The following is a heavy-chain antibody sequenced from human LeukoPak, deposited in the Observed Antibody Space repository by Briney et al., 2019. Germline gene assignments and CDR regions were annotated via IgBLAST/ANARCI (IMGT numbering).Heavy chain of an antibody. Sequence: ASVKVSCKASGGTFSSYAISWVRQAPGQGLEWMGEIIPIFGTANYAQKFQGRVTITADESTSTAYMELSSLRSEDTAVYYCARGGLGYCSSTSCYENYYYGMDVWGKGTTVTVSS. CDR3: ARGGLGYCSSTSCYENYYYGMDV. D-gene: IGHD2-2*01. CDR2: IIPIFGTA. J-gene: IGHJ6*04. V-gene: IGHV1-69*13. CDR1: GGTFSSYA.